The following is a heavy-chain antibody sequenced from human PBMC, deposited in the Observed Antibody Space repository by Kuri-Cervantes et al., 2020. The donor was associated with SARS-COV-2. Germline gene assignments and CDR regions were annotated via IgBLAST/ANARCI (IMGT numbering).Heavy chain of an antibody. CDR3: ARASFDFWSGYYTGYYYDY. V-gene: IGHV3-7*01. CDR1: GFTFSNAW. J-gene: IGHJ4*02. Sequence: GGSLRLSCAASGFTFSNAWMSWVRQAPGKGLEWVANIKQDGSEEYYVDSVKGRFTISRDNAKKSLFLQMNSLRAEDTAVYYCARASFDFWSGYYTGYYYDYWGQGTLVTVSS. CDR2: IKQDGSEE. D-gene: IGHD3-3*01.